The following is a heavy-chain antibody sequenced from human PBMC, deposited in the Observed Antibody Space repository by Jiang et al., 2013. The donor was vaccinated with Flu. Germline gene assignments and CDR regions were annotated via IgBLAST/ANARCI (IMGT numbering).Heavy chain of an antibody. D-gene: IGHD7-27*01. J-gene: IGHJ4*02. CDR3: AIRTGDQEY. CDR1: GYTFTSYA. CDR2: INAGSGNA. Sequence: SVKVSCKASGYTFTSYAMHWVRQAPGQRLEWMGWINAGSGNAKYSQKFQGRVIITSDTSASTAYMELSSLRSEATAVYYCAIRTGDQEYWGQGTRVTVSS. V-gene: IGHV1-3*01.